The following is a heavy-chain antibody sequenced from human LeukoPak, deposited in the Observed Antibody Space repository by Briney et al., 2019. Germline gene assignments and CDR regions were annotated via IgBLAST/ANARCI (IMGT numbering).Heavy chain of an antibody. D-gene: IGHD6-6*01. CDR2: ISYDGSNK. CDR1: GFTFNNFA. V-gene: IGHV3-30-3*01. CDR3: AREEQLVYYFDY. J-gene: IGHJ4*02. Sequence: PGGSLRLSCAASGFTFNNFAMSWVRQAPGKGLEWVAVISYDGSNKYYADSVKGRFTISRDNSKNTLYLQMNSLRAEDTAVYYCAREEQLVYYFDYWGQGSLVTVSS.